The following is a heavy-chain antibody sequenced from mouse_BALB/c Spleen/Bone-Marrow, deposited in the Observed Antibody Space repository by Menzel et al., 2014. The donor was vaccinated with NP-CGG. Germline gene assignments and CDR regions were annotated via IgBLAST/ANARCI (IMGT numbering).Heavy chain of an antibody. Sequence: EVKLEESGGDLVKPGGSLKLSCAASGFTFSSYGMSWVRQTPDKRLEWVATINSGGSNTYHLDSVRGRFTISRDNAKNTLYLQMTSLKSEDTAMYYCSRRGNWDVRRHFDVWGAGTTVTVSS. CDR3: SRRGNWDVRRHFDV. J-gene: IGHJ1*01. CDR2: INSGGSNT. V-gene: IGHV5-6*02. D-gene: IGHD4-1*01. CDR1: GFTFSSYG.